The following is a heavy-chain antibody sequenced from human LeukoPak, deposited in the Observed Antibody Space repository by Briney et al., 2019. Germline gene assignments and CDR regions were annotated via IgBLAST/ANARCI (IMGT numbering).Heavy chain of an antibody. Sequence: SSETLSLTCNVSGASISTGTSYWGWIRQPPGKGLEWIGSIYYSRSTYYNPSLKSRVTISVDTSKNQFSLKLSSVTAADTAVYYCARLDGTTGFDPWGQGTLVTVSS. CDR2: IYYSRST. J-gene: IGHJ5*02. V-gene: IGHV4-39*01. D-gene: IGHD4-17*01. CDR3: ARLDGTTGFDP. CDR1: GASISTGTSY.